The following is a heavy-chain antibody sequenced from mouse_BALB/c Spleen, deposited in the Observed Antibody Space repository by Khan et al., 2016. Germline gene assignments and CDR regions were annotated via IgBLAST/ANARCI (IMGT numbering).Heavy chain of an antibody. Sequence: EVQLQESGAELVKPGASVKLSCTAAGFNIKDTYMHWVKQRPEQGLEWIGRIDPANGNTKYDPKFQGKATITADTSSNTAYLQLSSLTSEDTAVYCCARYPYDYDVGFAYWGQGTLVTVSA. D-gene: IGHD2-4*01. CDR3: ARYPYDYDVGFAY. CDR1: GFNIKDTY. J-gene: IGHJ3*01. V-gene: IGHV14-3*02. CDR2: IDPANGNT.